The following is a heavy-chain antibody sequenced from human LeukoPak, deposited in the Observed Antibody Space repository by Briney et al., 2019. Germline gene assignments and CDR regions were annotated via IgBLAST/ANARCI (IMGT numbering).Heavy chain of an antibody. J-gene: IGHJ4*02. D-gene: IGHD1-1*01. Sequence: SETLSLTCTVSGGSISSSSYYWGWIRQPPGKGLEWIGSIYYSGSTYYNPSLRSRVTISVDTSKNQFSLELRSVTAADTAVYYCARRRYTGYSFDYWGQGTLVTVSS. V-gene: IGHV4-39*01. CDR2: IYYSGST. CDR1: GGSISSSSYY. CDR3: ARRRYTGYSFDY.